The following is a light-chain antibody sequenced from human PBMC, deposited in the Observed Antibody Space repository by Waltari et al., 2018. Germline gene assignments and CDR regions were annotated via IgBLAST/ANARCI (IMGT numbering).Light chain of an antibody. CDR1: RSDVGGYNY. V-gene: IGLV2-14*04. Sequence: TISCTGTRSDVGGYNYVSWYQQHPGKAPKLMIYDVSKRPSGVSNRFSGSKSGNTASLTISGLQAEDEADYYCSSYTSSSPVVFGGGTKLTVL. J-gene: IGLJ2*01. CDR2: DVS. CDR3: SSYTSSSPVV.